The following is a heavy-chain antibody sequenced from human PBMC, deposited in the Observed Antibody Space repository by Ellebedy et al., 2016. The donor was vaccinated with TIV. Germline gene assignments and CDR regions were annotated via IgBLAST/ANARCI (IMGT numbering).Heavy chain of an antibody. V-gene: IGHV3-23*01. J-gene: IGHJ4*02. CDR2: ISDSGDRT. Sequence: GESLKISCAASEFTFSAHAMSWIRQGPGQGLEWVSAISDSGDRTWYAASVKGRFTISRDNSKNTLYLQMISLRAGDTALYYCAKLAGVHSWYFDYWGQGTLVTVSS. D-gene: IGHD2-8*02. CDR1: EFTFSAHA. CDR3: AKLAGVHSWYFDY.